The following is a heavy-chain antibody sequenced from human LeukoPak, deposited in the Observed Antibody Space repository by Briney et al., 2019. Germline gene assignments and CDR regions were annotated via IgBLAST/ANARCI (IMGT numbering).Heavy chain of an antibody. Sequence: SETLSLTCTVSGGSISSGDYYWSWSRQPPGKGLEWIGYIYYSGSTYYNPSLKSRVTISVDTSKNQFSLKLSSVTAADTAVYYCARSYDISPIDYWGQGTLVTVSS. CDR1: GGSISSGDYY. CDR2: IYYSGST. V-gene: IGHV4-30-4*08. CDR3: ARSYDISPIDY. J-gene: IGHJ4*02. D-gene: IGHD3-9*01.